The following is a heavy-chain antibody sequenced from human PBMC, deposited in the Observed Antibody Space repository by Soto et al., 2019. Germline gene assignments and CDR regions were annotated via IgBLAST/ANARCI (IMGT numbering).Heavy chain of an antibody. Sequence: QVQLVQSGAEVKKPGASVKVSCKASGYTFTSYDINWVRQATGQGLEWMGWMNPNSGNTGYAQKFQGRVTMTRNTSISTADMDLSSLRSEDTAVYYCARANYVWGSSRVDYWGQGTLVTVSS. D-gene: IGHD3-16*01. CDR1: GYTFTSYD. J-gene: IGHJ4*02. CDR3: ARANYVWGSSRVDY. CDR2: MNPNSGNT. V-gene: IGHV1-8*01.